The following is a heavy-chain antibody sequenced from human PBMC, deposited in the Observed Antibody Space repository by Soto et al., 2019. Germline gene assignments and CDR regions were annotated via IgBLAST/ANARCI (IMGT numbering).Heavy chain of an antibody. Sequence: EVQLVESGGGLVQPGGSLRLSCAVSGFTFTSYSMSWVRQAPGEGLEWVANIQQDGREKYYVYSVKGRFTISRDNAKNSLYLQLNSLRAEDTAVYYCARDLPGYCTTTDCYSYFDYWGQGTLVTVSS. CDR3: ARDLPGYCTTTDCYSYFDY. CDR2: IQQDGREK. D-gene: IGHD2-2*02. V-gene: IGHV3-7*03. J-gene: IGHJ4*02. CDR1: GFTFTSYS.